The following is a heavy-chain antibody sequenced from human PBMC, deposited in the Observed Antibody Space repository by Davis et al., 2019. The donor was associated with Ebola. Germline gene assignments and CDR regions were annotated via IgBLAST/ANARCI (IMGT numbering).Heavy chain of an antibody. CDR3: AREVAQYHLVPRYYYYYMDV. J-gene: IGHJ6*03. CDR1: GGSISSGDYY. CDR2: IFYSGTT. V-gene: IGHV4-30-4*01. Sequence: PSETLSLTCTVSGGSISSGDYYWNWIRQSPGKGLEWIGYIFYSGTTYYNPSLKSRLTILIDTSKNQFSLKMSSVTAADTAVYYCAREVAQYHLVPRYYYYYMDVWGKGTTVTVSS. D-gene: IGHD2-2*01.